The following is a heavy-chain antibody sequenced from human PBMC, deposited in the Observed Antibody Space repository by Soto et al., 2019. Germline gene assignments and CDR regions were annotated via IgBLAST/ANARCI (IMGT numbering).Heavy chain of an antibody. CDR1: GGSFSGYY. D-gene: IGHD3-22*01. CDR2: INHSGST. CDR3: ARGPSYYDSSGYYVDY. Sequence: PSETLSLTCAVYGGSFSGYYWSWIRQPPGKGLEWIGEINHSGSTNYNPSLKSRVTISVDTSKNQFSLKLSSVTAADTAVYYCARGPSYYDSSGYYVDYWGQGTLVTVSS. J-gene: IGHJ4*02. V-gene: IGHV4-34*09.